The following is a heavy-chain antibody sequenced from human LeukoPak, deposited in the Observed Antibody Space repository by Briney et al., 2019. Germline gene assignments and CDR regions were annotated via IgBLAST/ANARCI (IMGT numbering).Heavy chain of an antibody. Sequence: PSETLSLTCTVSGGSISSYYWSWIRQPPGKGLEWIGYIYYSGSTNYNPSLKSRVTISVDTSENQFSLKLSSVTAADTAVYYCARLTISGGFDAFDIWGQGTMVTVSS. D-gene: IGHD3-3*01. CDR2: IYYSGST. CDR3: ARLTISGGFDAFDI. CDR1: GGSISSYY. V-gene: IGHV4-59*08. J-gene: IGHJ3*02.